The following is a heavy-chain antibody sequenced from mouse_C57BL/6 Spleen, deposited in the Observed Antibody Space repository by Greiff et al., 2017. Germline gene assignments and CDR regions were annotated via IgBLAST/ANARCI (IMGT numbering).Heavy chain of an antibody. V-gene: IGHV1-61*01. J-gene: IGHJ2*01. CDR3: AREGGYLYFDY. CDR1: GYTFTSYW. CDR2: IYPSDSET. D-gene: IGHD2-2*01. Sequence: QVQLQQSGAELVRPGSSVKLSCKASGYTFTSYWMDWVKQRPGQGLEWIGNIYPSDSETHYNQKFKDKATLTVDKSSSTAYMQLSSLTSEDSAVYYCAREGGYLYFDYWGQGTTLTVSS.